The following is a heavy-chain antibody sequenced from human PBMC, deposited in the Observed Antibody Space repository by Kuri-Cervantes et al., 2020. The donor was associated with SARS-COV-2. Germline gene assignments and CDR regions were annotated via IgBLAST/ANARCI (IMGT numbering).Heavy chain of an antibody. CDR2: IIRIFDIE. V-gene: IGHV1-69*10. D-gene: IGHD4-23*01. Sequence: SVKVSCKASRGTLSSYVVSWVRQAPGQGLEWLGGIIRIFDIEKKAQKFQDRVTITTDKSTSTVYMDLSSLRAEDTAVYYCAKAPRQHWDGGNSGDYWGQGTLVTVSS. CDR3: AKAPRQHWDGGNSGDY. CDR1: RGTLSSYV. J-gene: IGHJ4*02.